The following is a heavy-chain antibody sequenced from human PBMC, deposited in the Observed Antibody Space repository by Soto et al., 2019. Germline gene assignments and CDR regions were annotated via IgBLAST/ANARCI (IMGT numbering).Heavy chain of an antibody. Sequence: GGSLRLSCAASGFTFSSYGMHWVRQAPGKGLEWVAVISYDGSNKYYADSVKGRFTISRDNSKNTLYLQMNSLRAEDTAVYYCARPLWRNDYNWGYFDLWGRGTLVTVSS. D-gene: IGHD4-4*01. V-gene: IGHV3-30*03. CDR2: ISYDGSNK. J-gene: IGHJ2*01. CDR1: GFTFSSYG. CDR3: ARPLWRNDYNWGYFDL.